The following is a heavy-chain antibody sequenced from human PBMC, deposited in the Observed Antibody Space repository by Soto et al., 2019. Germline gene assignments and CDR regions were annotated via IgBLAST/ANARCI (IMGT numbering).Heavy chain of an antibody. CDR2: INPSGGST. CDR1: GYTFTTYY. V-gene: IGHV1-46*01. D-gene: IGHD7-27*01. Sequence: QVQLVQSGAEVKKPGASVKVSCKASGYTFTTYYIHWVRKAPGQGLEWMGIINPSGGSTTYAQKCQGRVTMTRDTATRTVYMELSSLRSEDTAVYYCARETSGADYWGQGTLVTVSS. J-gene: IGHJ4*02. CDR3: ARETSGADY.